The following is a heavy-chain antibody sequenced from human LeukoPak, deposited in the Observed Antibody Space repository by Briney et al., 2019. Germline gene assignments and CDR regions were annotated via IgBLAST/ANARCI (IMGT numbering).Heavy chain of an antibody. CDR2: IYSTGST. D-gene: IGHD3-10*01. J-gene: IGHJ5*02. CDR1: GFTFRSYG. CDR3: AKVYYGSGTNWFDP. V-gene: IGHV4-4*07. Sequence: GTLRLSCAASGFTFRSYGMSWIRQPAGKGLEWIGRIYSTGSTTYNASLKSRVTMSVDTSKNQFSLKLNSVTAADTAVYFCAKVYYGSGTNWFDPWGQGTLVTVSS.